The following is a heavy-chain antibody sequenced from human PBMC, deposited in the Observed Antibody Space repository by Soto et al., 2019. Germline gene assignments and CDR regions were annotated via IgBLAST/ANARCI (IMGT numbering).Heavy chain of an antibody. CDR2: IYYSGST. Sequence: SETLSLTCTVSGGSISSGDYYWSWIRQPPGKGLEWIGYIYYSGSTYYNPSLKSRVTISVDTSKNQFSLKLSSVTAADTAVYYCRAQLWSGVDYWGQGTLVTVSS. V-gene: IGHV4-30-4*03. CDR1: GGSISSGDYY. CDR3: RAQLWSGVDY. J-gene: IGHJ4*02. D-gene: IGHD5-18*01.